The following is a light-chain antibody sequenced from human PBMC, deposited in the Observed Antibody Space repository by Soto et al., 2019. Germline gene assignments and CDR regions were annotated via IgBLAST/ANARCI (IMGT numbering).Light chain of an antibody. Sequence: IVLTQSPATLALSPGEGGTLSCRASQSVSSNLAWYQQKPGQAPRVLIYAASNRATGIPARFSGSGSGTDFTLKISSLEPEDFAVYYCKQYNNWPWKFGQGTKVDI. CDR3: KQYNNWPWK. V-gene: IGKV3-11*01. CDR1: QSVSSN. CDR2: AAS. J-gene: IGKJ1*01.